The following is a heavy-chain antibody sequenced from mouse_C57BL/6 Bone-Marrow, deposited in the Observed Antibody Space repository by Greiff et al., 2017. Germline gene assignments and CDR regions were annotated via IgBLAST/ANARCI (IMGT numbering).Heavy chain of an antibody. CDR1: GYTFTDYY. V-gene: IGHV1-26*01. Sequence: EVQLQQSGPELVKPGASVKISCKASGYTFTDYYMNWVKQSHGKSLEWIGDINPNNGGTSYNQKFKGKGTLTVDKSSSTAYMALRSLTSEDSAVYYCAREAVVATRAMDYWGQGTSVTVSS. CDR2: INPNNGGT. J-gene: IGHJ4*01. CDR3: AREAVVATRAMDY. D-gene: IGHD1-1*01.